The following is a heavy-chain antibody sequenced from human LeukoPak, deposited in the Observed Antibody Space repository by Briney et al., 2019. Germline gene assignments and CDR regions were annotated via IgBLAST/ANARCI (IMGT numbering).Heavy chain of an antibody. CDR3: ARGFQPTGAFDI. CDR2: IYYSGST. V-gene: IGHV4-61*01. J-gene: IGHJ3*02. Sequence: SETLSLTCTVSGGSISSSSYYWSWIRQPPGKGLEWIGYIYYSGSTNYNPSLKSRVTISVDTSKNQFSLKLSSVTAADTAVYYCARGFQPTGAFDIWGQGTMVTVSS. CDR1: GGSISSSSYY. D-gene: IGHD1-14*01.